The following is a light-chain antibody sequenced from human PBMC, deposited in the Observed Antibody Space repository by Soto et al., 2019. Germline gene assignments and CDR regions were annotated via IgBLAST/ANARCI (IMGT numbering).Light chain of an antibody. V-gene: IGLV1-40*01. CDR3: QSYDSSLRGV. J-gene: IGLJ2*01. Sequence: QSVLTQPPSVSGAPWQRVTISCTGSSSNIGAGYDVHWYQQLPGTAPKLLIYGNSNRPSGVPDRFSGSKSGTSASLAITGLQAEDEADYYCQSYDSSLRGVFGGGTKLTVL. CDR1: SSNIGAGYD. CDR2: GNS.